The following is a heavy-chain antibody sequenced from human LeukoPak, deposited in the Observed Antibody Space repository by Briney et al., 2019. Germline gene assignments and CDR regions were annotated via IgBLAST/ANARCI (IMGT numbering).Heavy chain of an antibody. J-gene: IGHJ4*02. D-gene: IGHD3-22*01. CDR1: GFTFTRYG. CDR2: ISAYNGDT. V-gene: IGHV1-18*01. CDR3: VRDPSNSSGRYAYFDY. Sequence: GASVKVSCKTPGFTFTRYGISWVRQAPGQGLEWMGWISAYNGDTNFAQKFQGRLTIITDTSTTTAYMELRSLRSDDTAVYYCVRDPSNSSGRYAYFDYWGQGALVTVSS.